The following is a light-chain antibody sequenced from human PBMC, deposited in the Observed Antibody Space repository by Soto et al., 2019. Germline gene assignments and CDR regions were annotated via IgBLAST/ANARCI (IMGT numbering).Light chain of an antibody. Sequence: EIVLTQSPATLSLSPGERASLSCRASQSVSSNLAWYQQKPGQAPRLLISDASNRATGIPARFTGSRSGTDFTLTISSLEPEDFAVYYCQQRSTWPYTFGQGTKLEIK. CDR3: QQRSTWPYT. V-gene: IGKV3-11*01. CDR1: QSVSSN. J-gene: IGKJ2*01. CDR2: DAS.